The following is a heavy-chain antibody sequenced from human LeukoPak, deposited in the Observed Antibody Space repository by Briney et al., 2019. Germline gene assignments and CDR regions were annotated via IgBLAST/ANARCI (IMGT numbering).Heavy chain of an antibody. CDR2: INHSGST. D-gene: IGHD6-19*01. J-gene: IGHJ1*01. CDR1: GGSFSGYY. CDR3: ASERTGYSSGWYRTAEYFQH. V-gene: IGHV4-34*01. Sequence: SETLSLTCAVYGGSFSGYYWSWIRQPPGKGLEWIGEINHSGSTSYNPSLKSRVTISVDTSKNQFSLKLSSVTAADTAVYYRASERTGYSSGWYRTAEYFQHWGQGTLVTVSS.